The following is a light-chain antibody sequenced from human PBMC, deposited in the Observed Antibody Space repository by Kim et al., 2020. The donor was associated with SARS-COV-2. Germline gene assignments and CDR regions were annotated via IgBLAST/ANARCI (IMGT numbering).Light chain of an antibody. CDR3: CSYAGSYTYVV. V-gene: IGLV2-11*01. J-gene: IGLJ2*01. CDR2: DVS. Sequence: QSALTQPRSVSGSPGQSVTISCTGTSSDVGGYDYVSWYQQHPGKAPKLMIYDVSERPSGVPDRFSGSKSGNTASLTISGLQAEDEADYYCCSYAGSYTYVVFGGGTKLTV. CDR1: SSDVGGYDY.